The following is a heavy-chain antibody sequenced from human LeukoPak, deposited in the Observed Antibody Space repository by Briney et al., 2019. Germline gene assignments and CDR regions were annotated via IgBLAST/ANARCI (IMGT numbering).Heavy chain of an antibody. CDR3: ARDRKQQLTLDV. Sequence: GGSLRLSCAASGFTFSSYWMHWVRQAPGKGLVWASRINSDGSSTSYADSVKGRFTISRDNAKNTLYLQMNSLRAEDTAVYYCARDRKQQLTLDVWGKGTTVTVSS. D-gene: IGHD6-13*01. CDR2: INSDGSST. J-gene: IGHJ6*04. V-gene: IGHV3-74*01. CDR1: GFTFSSYW.